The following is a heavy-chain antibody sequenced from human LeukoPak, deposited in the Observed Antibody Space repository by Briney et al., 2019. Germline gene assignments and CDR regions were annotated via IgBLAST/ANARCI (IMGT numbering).Heavy chain of an antibody. D-gene: IGHD3-16*01. J-gene: IGHJ4*02. CDR2: IDYRGGT. Sequence: SETLSRTCSVSGGSVSRTYYSWGWIRQPPGKGLEWIGSIDYRGGTHFSPSLESRVTISVDTSQNQFSLRLMSVTAADTGVYYCARQELWFRSWGQGTLVTVSS. V-gene: IGHV4-39*01. CDR1: GGSVSRTYYS. CDR3: ARQELWFRS.